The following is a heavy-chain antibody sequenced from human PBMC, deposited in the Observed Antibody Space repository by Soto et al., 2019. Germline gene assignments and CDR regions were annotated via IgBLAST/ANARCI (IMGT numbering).Heavy chain of an antibody. Sequence: PGGSLRLSCAASGFIFSSFEMNWVRRAPGKGLEWVAYINSRGSTVYYADSVRGRFTVSRDNAKNSMYLQLNNLRPEDTAVYYCARDFETRFLEYLYAFDIWGQGTVVTVSS. CDR1: GFIFSSFE. CDR3: ARDFETRFLEYLYAFDI. CDR2: INSRGSTV. V-gene: IGHV3-48*03. D-gene: IGHD3-3*01. J-gene: IGHJ3*02.